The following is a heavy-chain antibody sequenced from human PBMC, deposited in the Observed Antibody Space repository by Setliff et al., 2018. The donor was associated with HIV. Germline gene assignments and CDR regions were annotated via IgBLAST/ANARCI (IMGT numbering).Heavy chain of an antibody. CDR3: ARVGHSSSYHYYGMDV. CDR2: IIPMYNIP. V-gene: IGHV1-69*05. Sequence: SVKVSCKTSGGTLSNYVITWVRQAPGQGLEWMGMIIPMYNIPAYAQKFQGRVTITTDESRSTAYMELSSLSSEDTAVFYCARVGHSSSYHYYGMDVWG. D-gene: IGHD6-13*01. CDR1: GGTLSNYV. J-gene: IGHJ6*01.